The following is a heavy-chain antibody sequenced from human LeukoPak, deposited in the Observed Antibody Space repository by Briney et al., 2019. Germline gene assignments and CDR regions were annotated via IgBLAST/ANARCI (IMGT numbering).Heavy chain of an antibody. CDR3: ARGVEPLAANTLAY. Sequence: PGGSLRLSCAASGFTVITNDMTWVRQAPGKGLERVSVLYSDGNTKYVDSVQGRFTISRDNSKNTLYLEMNSLSPDDTAVYYCARGVEPLAANTLAYWGQGTLVTVSS. CDR2: LYSDGNT. D-gene: IGHD1-14*01. J-gene: IGHJ4*02. CDR1: GFTVITND. V-gene: IGHV3-53*01.